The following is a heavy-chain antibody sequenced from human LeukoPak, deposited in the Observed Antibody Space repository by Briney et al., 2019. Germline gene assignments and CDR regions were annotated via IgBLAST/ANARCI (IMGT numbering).Heavy chain of an antibody. CDR3: AKDVFGDYGGLDY. J-gene: IGHJ4*02. D-gene: IGHD4-23*01. Sequence: VGSLRLSCAASGYTFSTYAMSGVRQAPRRGLGWVSSIRGSDRKTYYADSVKGRFAISRDNSKHTLYLQVNSLRVEDTAVYYCAKDVFGDYGGLDYWGQGTLVTVS. CDR2: IRGSDRKT. V-gene: IGHV3-23*01. CDR1: GYTFSTYA.